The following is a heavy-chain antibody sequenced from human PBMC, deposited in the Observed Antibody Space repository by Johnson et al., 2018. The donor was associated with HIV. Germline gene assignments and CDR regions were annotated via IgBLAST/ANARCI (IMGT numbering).Heavy chain of an antibody. V-gene: IGHV3-20*04. J-gene: IGHJ3*02. CDR2: INWNGGST. D-gene: IGHD6-13*01. CDR1: GFTFDDYG. CDR3: ARDRGIGAAGDAFDI. Sequence: VQLVESGGGVVRPGGSLRLSCAASGFTFDDYGMSWVRQAPGKGLEWVSGINWNGGSTGYADSVKGRFTISRDNAKNSLYLQMNSLKTEDTAVYYCARDRGIGAAGDAFDIWGQGTMVTVCS.